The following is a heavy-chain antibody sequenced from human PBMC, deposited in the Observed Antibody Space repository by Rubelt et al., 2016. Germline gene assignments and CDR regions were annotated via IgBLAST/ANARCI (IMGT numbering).Heavy chain of an antibody. J-gene: IGHJ4*02. CDR1: GYTLTELS. D-gene: IGHD4-17*01. Sequence: QVQLVQSGAEVKKPGASVKVSCKVSGYTLTELSMHWVRQAPGKGLEWMGGFDPEDGETIYAQKFRGRGTMTEDKSTDTAYMELSSLRSEDTAVYYCAIRQPDYGDLDFDYWGQGTLVTVSS. CDR2: FDPEDGET. CDR3: AIRQPDYGDLDFDY. V-gene: IGHV1-24*01.